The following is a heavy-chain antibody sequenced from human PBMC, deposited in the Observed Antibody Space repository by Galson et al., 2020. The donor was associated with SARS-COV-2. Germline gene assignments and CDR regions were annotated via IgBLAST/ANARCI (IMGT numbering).Heavy chain of an antibody. CDR1: GGSISSSSYY. D-gene: IGHD7-27*01. CDR3: ARDWGVEMGLWDY. CDR2: IYYSGST. V-gene: IGHV4-39*07. J-gene: IGHJ4*02. Sequence: SETLSLTCTVSGGSISSSSYYWGWIRQPPGKGLEWIGSIYYSGSTYYNPSLKSRVTISVDTSKNQFSLKLSSVTAADTAVYYCARDWGVEMGLWDYWGQGTLFTVSS.